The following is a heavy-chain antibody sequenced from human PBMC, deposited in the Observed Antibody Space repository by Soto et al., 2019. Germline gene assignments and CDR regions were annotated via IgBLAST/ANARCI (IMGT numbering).Heavy chain of an antibody. V-gene: IGHV3-66*01. Sequence: GAPRPSFAAPRFTLNTNYINWGRPGPGKGLEWLSVTYSGGITYYADSVKGKFTISRDNSKNTVYLQMNSRTVEDTALYYCARGRLGVATDVFDVWGQGTMVTVSS. D-gene: IGHD5-12*01. CDR2: TYSGGIT. CDR3: ARGRLGVATDVFDV. J-gene: IGHJ3*01. CDR1: RFTLNTNY.